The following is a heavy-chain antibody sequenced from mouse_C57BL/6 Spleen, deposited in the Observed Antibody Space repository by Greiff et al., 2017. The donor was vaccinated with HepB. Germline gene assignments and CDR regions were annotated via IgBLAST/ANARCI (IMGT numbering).Heavy chain of an antibody. CDR2: INPNNGGT. Sequence: VHVKQSGPELVKPGASVKIPCKASGYTFTDYNMDWVKQSHGKSLEWIGDINPNNGGTIYNQKFKGKATLTVDKSSSTAYMELRSLTSEDTAVYYCARSIYYDSHFDYWGQGTTLTVSS. CDR1: GYTFTDYN. J-gene: IGHJ2*01. CDR3: ARSIYYDSHFDY. V-gene: IGHV1-18*01. D-gene: IGHD2-4*01.